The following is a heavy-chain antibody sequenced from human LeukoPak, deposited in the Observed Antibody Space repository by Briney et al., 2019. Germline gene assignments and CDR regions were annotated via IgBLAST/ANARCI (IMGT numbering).Heavy chain of an antibody. CDR1: GGSISSYY. Sequence: PSETLSLTCTVSGGSISSYYWSWIRQPPGKGLEWIGEINHSGSTNYNPSLKSRVTISVDTSKNQFSLKLSSVTAADTAVYYCARGPPYYDFWSGSVSRYFDYWGQGTLVTVSS. CDR3: ARGPPYYDFWSGSVSRYFDY. CDR2: INHSGST. V-gene: IGHV4-34*01. D-gene: IGHD3-3*01. J-gene: IGHJ4*02.